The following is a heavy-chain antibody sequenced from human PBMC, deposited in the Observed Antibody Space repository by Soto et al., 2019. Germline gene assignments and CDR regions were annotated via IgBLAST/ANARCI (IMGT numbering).Heavy chain of an antibody. V-gene: IGHV1-3*01. Sequence: GASVKVSCKASGYTFTNYAIHWVRQAPGQRLEWMGWINGGNGNTKYSQKFQGRVTITRDTSASTAYMELRSLRSEDTAVYYCARDIYTTYYYGSGPDPWGQGTLVTVSS. J-gene: IGHJ5*02. D-gene: IGHD3-10*01. CDR1: GYTFTNYA. CDR2: INGGNGNT. CDR3: ARDIYTTYYYGSGPDP.